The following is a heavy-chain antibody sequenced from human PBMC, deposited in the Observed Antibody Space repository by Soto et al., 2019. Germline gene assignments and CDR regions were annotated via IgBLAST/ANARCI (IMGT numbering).Heavy chain of an antibody. V-gene: IGHV3-30*18. D-gene: IGHD1-26*01. CDR1: GFTFSRFG. Sequence: PGGSLRLSCAASGFTFSRFGMHWVRQAPGKGLEWVAVISYDGSSKFSADSVKGRFSISRDNSKNTLYLQMNSLRPEDTARYYCVKVFNIMGATLDYFDYWGQGTLVTVSS. CDR2: ISYDGSSK. J-gene: IGHJ4*02. CDR3: VKVFNIMGATLDYFDY.